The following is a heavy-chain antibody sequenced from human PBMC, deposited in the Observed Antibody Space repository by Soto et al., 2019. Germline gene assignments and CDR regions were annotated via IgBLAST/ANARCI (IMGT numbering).Heavy chain of an antibody. D-gene: IGHD6-13*01. V-gene: IGHV3-13*04. J-gene: IGHJ5*02. CDR3: ARGPIAAAGIRDNWFDP. Sequence: GSLILSGAASEFTFSSYDMHWVRQATGKGLEWVSAIGTAGDTYYPGSVKGRFTISRENAKNSLYLQMNSLRAGDTAVYYCARGPIAAAGIRDNWFDP. CDR2: IGTAGDT. CDR1: EFTFSSYD.